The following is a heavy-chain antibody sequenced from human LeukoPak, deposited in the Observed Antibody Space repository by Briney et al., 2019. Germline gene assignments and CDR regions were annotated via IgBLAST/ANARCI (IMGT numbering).Heavy chain of an antibody. CDR3: AAGTAADF. CDR1: GIPFSDYY. D-gene: IGHD6-13*01. V-gene: IGHV3-11*03. Sequence: GGSLRLSCVVSGIPFSDYYMNWIRQAPGKGLEWISYISSSSSYTDYADSVRGRFTISRDNAKSALYLQLNSLRLEDTAVYYCAAGTAADFWGQGTLVTVSS. J-gene: IGHJ4*02. CDR2: ISSSSSYT.